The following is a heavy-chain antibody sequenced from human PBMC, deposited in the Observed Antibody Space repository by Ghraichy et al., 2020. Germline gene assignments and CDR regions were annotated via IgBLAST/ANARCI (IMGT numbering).Heavy chain of an antibody. V-gene: IGHV5-51*01. CDR3: ASPILYSTRAFDY. Sequence: KVSCKASGYSFTSYWIAWVRQMPGKGLECVGFIYPGDSDTRYSPSFQGQVTISVDKSISTAYLQWSSLKASDTAMYYCASPILYSTRAFDYWGQGTLVTVSS. CDR2: IYPGDSDT. J-gene: IGHJ4*02. CDR1: GYSFTSYW. D-gene: IGHD2/OR15-2a*01.